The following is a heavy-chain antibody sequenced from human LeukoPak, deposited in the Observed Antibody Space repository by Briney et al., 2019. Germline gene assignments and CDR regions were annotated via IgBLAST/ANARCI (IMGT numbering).Heavy chain of an antibody. J-gene: IGHJ4*02. Sequence: PSETLSLTCTVSGGSISSSSYYWGWIRQPPGKGLEWIGSIYDSGSTYYNPSLKSRVTISVDTSKNQFSLKPSSVTAADTAVYYCARDRGSQGNYWGQGTLVTVSS. CDR3: ARDRGSQGNY. D-gene: IGHD1-26*01. V-gene: IGHV4-39*07. CDR1: GGSISSSSYY. CDR2: IYDSGST.